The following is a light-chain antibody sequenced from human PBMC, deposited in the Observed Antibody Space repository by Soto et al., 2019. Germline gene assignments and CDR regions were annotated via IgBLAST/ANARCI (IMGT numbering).Light chain of an antibody. J-gene: IGKJ1*01. V-gene: IGKV1-9*01. CDR2: AAS. CDR1: QDVSRS. CDR3: QQYNSYS. Sequence: DTQLTQSPSFLSASVGDRVTIACRASQDVSRSVGWYQQKPGTAPKLLISAASTLNSGVPSRFSGSGSGTEFTLTISSLQPDDFATYYCQQYNSYSFGQGTKVEIK.